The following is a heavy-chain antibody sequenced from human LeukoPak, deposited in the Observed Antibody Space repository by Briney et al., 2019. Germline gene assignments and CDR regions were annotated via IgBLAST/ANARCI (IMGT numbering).Heavy chain of an antibody. J-gene: IGHJ4*02. V-gene: IGHV3-48*03. CDR2: ISSSGTTI. D-gene: IGHD2-15*01. CDR3: AMVVAGYYFDY. CDR1: GFTFSSYE. Sequence: GGSLRLSCAASGFTFSSYEMNWVRQAPGKGLEWASYISSSGTTIYYADSVKGRFTISRDNAKNSLYLQMNSLRAEDTAFYYCAMVVAGYYFDYWGQGILVTVSS.